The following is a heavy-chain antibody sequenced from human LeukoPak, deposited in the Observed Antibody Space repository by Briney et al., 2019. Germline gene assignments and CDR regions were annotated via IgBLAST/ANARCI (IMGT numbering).Heavy chain of an antibody. J-gene: IGHJ4*02. V-gene: IGHV3-9*01. D-gene: IGHD6-13*01. Sequence: GRSLRLSCAASGFTFDDYAMHWVRQAPGKGLEWVSGISWNSGSIGYADSVKGRFTISRDNAKNSLYLQMNSLRAEDTAVYYCARSFSWGPFDYWGQGTLVTVSS. CDR1: GFTFDDYA. CDR3: ARSFSWGPFDY. CDR2: ISWNSGSI.